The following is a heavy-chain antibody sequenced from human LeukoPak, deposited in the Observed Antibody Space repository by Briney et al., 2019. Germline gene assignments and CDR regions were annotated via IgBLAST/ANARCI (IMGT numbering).Heavy chain of an antibody. D-gene: IGHD6-25*01. Sequence: GASVKVSCKASGYTFTGYYMHWVRQAPGQGLEWMGWINSNSGDTNYAQKFQGRVTMTRDTSISTAYMELSRLRSDDTAVYYCARDDYSSAGNWFDPWGQGTLVTVSS. CDR1: GYTFTGYY. J-gene: IGHJ5*02. CDR2: INSNSGDT. V-gene: IGHV1-2*02. CDR3: ARDDYSSAGNWFDP.